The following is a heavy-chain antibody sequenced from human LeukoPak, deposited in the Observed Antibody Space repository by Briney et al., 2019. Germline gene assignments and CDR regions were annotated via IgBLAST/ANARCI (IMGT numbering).Heavy chain of an antibody. CDR1: GGSISSYY. V-gene: IGHV4-59*01. CDR2: IYYSGST. J-gene: IGHJ4*02. Sequence: SETLSLTCTVSGGSISSYYWSWIRQSPGKGLEWIGYIYYSGSTNYNPSLKSRVTISIDTSKNHFSLKLNSVTAADTAMYYCASHYGSGFDYWGQGNLVTVSS. D-gene: IGHD3-10*01. CDR3: ASHYGSGFDY.